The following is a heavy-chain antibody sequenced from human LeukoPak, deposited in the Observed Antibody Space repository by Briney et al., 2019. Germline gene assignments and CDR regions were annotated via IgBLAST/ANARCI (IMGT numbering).Heavy chain of an antibody. D-gene: IGHD4-17*01. CDR3: ARGNGDYGPDDY. CDR1: GGSISSYY. V-gene: IGHV4-59*01. CDR2: IYYSGST. J-gene: IGHJ4*02. Sequence: PSETLSLTCTVSGGSISSYYWSWIRQPPGKGLEWIGYIYYSGSTNYNPSLKSRVTISVDTSKNQFSLKLSSVTAADTAVYYCARGNGDYGPDDYWGQGTLVTVSS.